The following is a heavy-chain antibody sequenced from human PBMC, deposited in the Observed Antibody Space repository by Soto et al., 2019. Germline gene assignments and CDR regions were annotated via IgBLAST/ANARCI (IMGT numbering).Heavy chain of an antibody. CDR3: VAFDCSGGSGYSQCHFDY. D-gene: IGHD2-15*01. Sequence: QVQLVQSGAEVKKPGSSVKVSCKASGGTFSSYTISWVRQAPGHGLEWMGRIIPILGIANYAQKFQGRVTITADKSTRPAEMELSSLRSEYTAVYYWVAFDCSGGSGYSQCHFDYCGQVTLVTFSS. J-gene: IGHJ4*02. V-gene: IGHV1-69*02. CDR2: IIPILGIA. CDR1: GGTFSSYT.